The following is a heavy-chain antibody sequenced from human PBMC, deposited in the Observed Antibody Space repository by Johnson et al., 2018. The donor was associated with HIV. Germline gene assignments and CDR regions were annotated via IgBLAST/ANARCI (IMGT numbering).Heavy chain of an antibody. D-gene: IGHD6-13*01. Sequence: QLVEAGGGLIQTARSLRLSCAASGFTFSSYAMPWVRQAPGKGLEWVVVISYDGSNKYYSDSLKGRFTISRDNSKNTLYLQMNSLIAEDTAVYYCAKSIAAAGTNAFDIWGQGTMVTVSS. V-gene: IGHV3-30*14. CDR3: AKSIAAAGTNAFDI. J-gene: IGHJ3*02. CDR1: GFTFSSYA. CDR2: ISYDGSNK.